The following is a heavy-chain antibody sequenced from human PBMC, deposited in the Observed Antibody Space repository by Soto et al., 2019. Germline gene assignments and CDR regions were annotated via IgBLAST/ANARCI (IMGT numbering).Heavy chain of an antibody. CDR2: IYYSGST. CDR1: GGSISSYY. Sequence: PSETLSLTCTVSGGSISSYYWSWIRQPPGKGLEWIGYIYYSGSTNYNPSLKSRVTISVDTSKNQFSLKLSSVTAADTAVYYCAGAQPGDYDEIWFGPWGQGTLVTVSS. D-gene: IGHD4-17*01. V-gene: IGHV4-59*01. J-gene: IGHJ5*02. CDR3: AGAQPGDYDEIWFGP.